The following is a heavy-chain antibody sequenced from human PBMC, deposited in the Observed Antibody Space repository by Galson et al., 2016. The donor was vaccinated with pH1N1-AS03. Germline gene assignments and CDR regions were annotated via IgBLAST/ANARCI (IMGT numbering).Heavy chain of an antibody. Sequence: SLRLSCAASGFTVTRNDMHWVRQATGKGLGWVSIIAATGPTHYADPVKGRFTISREIPQNSLYLQMDSLRADDTAVYYCAVWGYISGAHGLDVRGKGTTVTVSS. CDR1: GFTVTRND. CDR2: IAATGPT. D-gene: IGHD5-12*01. V-gene: IGHV3-13*01. CDR3: AVWGYISGAHGLDV. J-gene: IGHJ6*04.